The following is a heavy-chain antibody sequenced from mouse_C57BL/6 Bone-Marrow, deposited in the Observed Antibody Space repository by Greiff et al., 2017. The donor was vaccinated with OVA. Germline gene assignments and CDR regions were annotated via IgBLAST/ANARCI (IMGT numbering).Heavy chain of an antibody. Sequence: VKLQQPGAELVKPGASVKMSCKASGYTFTSYWITWVKQRPGQGLEWIGDIYPGSGSTNYNEKFKSKATLTVDTSSSTAYMQLSSLTSEDSAVYYCARLSRKLRLRRFAYWGQGTLVTVSA. CDR3: ARLSRKLRLRRFAY. D-gene: IGHD3-2*02. V-gene: IGHV1-55*01. CDR1: GYTFTSYW. CDR2: IYPGSGST. J-gene: IGHJ3*01.